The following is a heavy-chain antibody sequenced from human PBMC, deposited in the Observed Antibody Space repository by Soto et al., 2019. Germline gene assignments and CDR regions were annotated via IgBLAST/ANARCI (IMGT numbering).Heavy chain of an antibody. D-gene: IGHD3-22*01. CDR1: GYTLTELS. CDR3: ARDPCYYDSSGCLDY. CDR2: FDPEDGET. V-gene: IGHV1-24*01. Sequence: GASVKVSCKVSGYTLTELSMHWVRQAPGKGLEWMGGFDPEDGETIYAQKFQGRVTMTEDTSTDTAYMELSSLRSEDTAVYYCARDPCYYDSSGCLDYWGQGTLVTFSS. J-gene: IGHJ4*02.